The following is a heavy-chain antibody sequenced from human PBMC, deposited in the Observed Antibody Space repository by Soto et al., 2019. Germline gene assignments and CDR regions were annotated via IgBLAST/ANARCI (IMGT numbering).Heavy chain of an antibody. D-gene: IGHD5-18*01. CDR2: IYYSGST. Sequence: QPPGKGLEWIGYIYYSGSTNYNPSLKSRVTISVDTSKNQFSLKLSSVTAADTAVYYCARAVRGYSYGYGYYFDYWGQGTLVTVSS. J-gene: IGHJ4*02. CDR3: ARAVRGYSYGYGYYFDY. V-gene: IGHV4-59*01.